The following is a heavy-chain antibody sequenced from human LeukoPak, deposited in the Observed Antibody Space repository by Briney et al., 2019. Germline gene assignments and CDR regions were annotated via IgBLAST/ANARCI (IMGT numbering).Heavy chain of an antibody. CDR3: ARDYYSSGSNWFDP. D-gene: IGHD3-10*01. J-gene: IGHJ5*02. V-gene: IGHV3-53*01. Sequence: PGGSLRLSCAASGFTVSSNYMSWVRQAPGKGLEWVSVIYSGGSTYYADSVKGRFTISRDNSKNTLYLQMNSLRAEDTAVYYCARDYYSSGSNWFDPWGQGTLVTVSS. CDR2: IYSGGST. CDR1: GFTVSSNY.